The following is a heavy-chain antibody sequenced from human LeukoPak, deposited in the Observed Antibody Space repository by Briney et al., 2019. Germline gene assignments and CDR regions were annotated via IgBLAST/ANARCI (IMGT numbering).Heavy chain of an antibody. D-gene: IGHD2-2*01. CDR1: GGSISSGGYS. V-gene: IGHV4-30-2*01. CDR2: IYHSGST. CDR3: ARGLVPAAAEFDY. J-gene: IGHJ4*02. Sequence: SQTLSLTCAVSGGSISSGGYSWSWIRQPPGKGLEWIGYIYHSGSTYYNPSLKRRVTISVDRSKNQFSLKLSSVAAADTAVYYCARGLVPAAAEFDYWGQGTLVTVSS.